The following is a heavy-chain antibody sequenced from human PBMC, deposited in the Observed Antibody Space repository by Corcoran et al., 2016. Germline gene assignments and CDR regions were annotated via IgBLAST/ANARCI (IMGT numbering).Heavy chain of an antibody. Sequence: EVQLVESGGGLVQPGGSLRLSCAASGFNFSSYWMSWVRQAPGKGLEWVANIKQDGSEKYYVDSVKGRFTISRDNDKNSLYLKMNSLRAEDTAFYYCAIDRSSIASLYYWGQGTLVTVSS. D-gene: IGHD6-6*01. CDR1: GFNFSSYW. V-gene: IGHV3-7*03. CDR3: AIDRSSIASLYY. CDR2: IKQDGSEK. J-gene: IGHJ4*02.